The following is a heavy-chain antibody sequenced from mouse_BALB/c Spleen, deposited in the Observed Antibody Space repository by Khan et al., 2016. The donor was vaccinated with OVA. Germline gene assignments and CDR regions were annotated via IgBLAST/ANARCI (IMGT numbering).Heavy chain of an antibody. V-gene: IGHV1S137*01. CDR2: ISTYYGDA. J-gene: IGHJ3*01. CDR1: GYRFTDFT. Sequence: QVQLKQSGAELVRPGVSVKISCKGSGYRFTDFTIHWVKQSHAKSLEWIGVISTYYGDADYNQKFKGKATMTVDKSSSTAYMELARLTSEDSAIXYCGGGGGGDRFVYWGQGTLVTVSA. CDR3: GGGGGGDRFVY.